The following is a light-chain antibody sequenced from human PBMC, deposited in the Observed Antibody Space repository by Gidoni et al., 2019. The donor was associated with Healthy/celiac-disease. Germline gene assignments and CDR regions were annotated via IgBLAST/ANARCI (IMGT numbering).Light chain of an antibody. Sequence: EIVMTQSPATLSVFPGEIATLSCRASQSVSSNLAWYQQKPGQAPRLLIYGASTRATGIPARFSGSGSGTEFTLTISSLQSEDFAVYYCQQYNNWPRTFGQETKVEIK. J-gene: IGKJ1*01. CDR3: QQYNNWPRT. V-gene: IGKV3-15*01. CDR1: QSVSSN. CDR2: GAS.